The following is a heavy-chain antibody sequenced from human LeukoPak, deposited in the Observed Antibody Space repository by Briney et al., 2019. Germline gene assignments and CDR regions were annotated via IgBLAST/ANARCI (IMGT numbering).Heavy chain of an antibody. D-gene: IGHD5-12*01. V-gene: IGHV5-51*01. CDR1: GYTFSTSW. CDR3: ARVGYSGYESDS. J-gene: IGHJ4*02. Sequence: PGESLKISCQASGYTFSTSWIGWVRPMPGKGLEWMGIIYPSDSDTRYSPSFQGQVTISADKSINTAYLQWSSLKASDTAMYYCARVGYSGYESDSWGQGTLVTVSS. CDR2: IYPSDSDT.